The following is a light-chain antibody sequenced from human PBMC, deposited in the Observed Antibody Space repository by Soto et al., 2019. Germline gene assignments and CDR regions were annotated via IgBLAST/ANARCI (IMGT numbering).Light chain of an antibody. CDR2: EGN. V-gene: IGLV2-23*01. J-gene: IGLJ2*01. Sequence: QSVLTQPASVSGSPGQSITISCTGTSSDVGTYNLVSWYQQHPGKAPKLIISEGNKRPSGVSNRFSGSKSGNTASLTISGLQTDDEADYYCCSYAGASTYVVFGGGTKLTVL. CDR3: CSYAGASTYVV. CDR1: SSDVGTYNL.